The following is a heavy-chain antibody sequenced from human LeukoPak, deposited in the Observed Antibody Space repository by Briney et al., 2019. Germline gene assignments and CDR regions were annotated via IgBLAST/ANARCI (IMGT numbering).Heavy chain of an antibody. CDR3: ARVWRYGGNDY. CDR1: GYTFTGYY. V-gene: IGHV1-2*06. D-gene: IGHD4/OR15-4a*01. Sequence: ASVKVSCTASGYTFTGYYMHWVRQAPGQGLEWMGRINSNSGDTNYAQKFQGRVTMTRDTSISTAYMELSSLRSEDTAVYYCARVWRYGGNDYWGQGTLVTVSS. CDR2: INSNSGDT. J-gene: IGHJ4*02.